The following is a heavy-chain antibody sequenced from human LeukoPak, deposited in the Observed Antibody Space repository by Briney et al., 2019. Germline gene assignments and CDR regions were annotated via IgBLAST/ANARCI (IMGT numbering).Heavy chain of an antibody. CDR3: ARDSNYYDGSDYFDTYDI. Sequence: GGSLRLSCAASPGITFSDYWMAWVRQAPGKGLEWVANMRKDGSVEHYVDSVKGRFTISRDNAKNSLYLQMNSLRTEDTAVYYCARDSNYYDGSDYFDTYDIWGQGTMVTVSS. J-gene: IGHJ3*02. CDR1: PGITFSDYW. D-gene: IGHD3-22*01. CDR2: MRKDGSVE. V-gene: IGHV3-7*01.